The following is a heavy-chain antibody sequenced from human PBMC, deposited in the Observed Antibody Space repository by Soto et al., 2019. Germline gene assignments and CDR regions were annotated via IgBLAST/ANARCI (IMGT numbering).Heavy chain of an antibody. CDR1: GGSINTGHYY. D-gene: IGHD3-10*01. Sequence: QVQLQESGPGLVKPSQTLSLTCTVSGGSINTGHYYWSWIRQSPGKGLEWIGYVYFSGSTYSNPSLRSRLKMSIDTSKNQFSLNLASETAADTAVYFCARGYYFGSGSLHWFDPWGQGTLVTVSS. V-gene: IGHV4-30-4*01. CDR3: ARGYYFGSGSLHWFDP. CDR2: VYFSGST. J-gene: IGHJ5*02.